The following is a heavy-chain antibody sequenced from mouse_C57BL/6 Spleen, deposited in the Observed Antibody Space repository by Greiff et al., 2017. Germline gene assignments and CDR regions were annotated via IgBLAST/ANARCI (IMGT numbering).Heavy chain of an antibody. CDR1: GYTFTSYW. V-gene: IGHV1-50*01. D-gene: IGHD1-2*01. CDR2: IDPSDSYT. Sequence: VQLQQPGAELVKPGASVKLSCKASGYTFTSYWMQWVKQRPGQGLEWIGEIDPSDSYTNYNQKFKGKATLTVDTSSSTAYMQLSSLTSEDSAVYYCARYGYYGTWFAYWGQGTLVTVSA. J-gene: IGHJ3*01. CDR3: ARYGYYGTWFAY.